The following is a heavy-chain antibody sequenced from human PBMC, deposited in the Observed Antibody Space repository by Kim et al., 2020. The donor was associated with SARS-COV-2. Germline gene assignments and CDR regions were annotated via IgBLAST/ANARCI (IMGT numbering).Heavy chain of an antibody. V-gene: IGHV3-11*05. Sequence: GGSLRLSCAASGFTFSDYYMIWVRQAPGKGLEWVSYISSTSSNTIYADSVKGRFTISRDNPKNSLYLQMNSLRAEDTAVYYCASERLIPSIGVVINDAFDIWGQGAKVTVSS. CDR1: GFTFSDYY. CDR3: ASERLIPSIGVVINDAFDI. CDR2: ISSTSSNT. J-gene: IGHJ3*02. D-gene: IGHD3-3*01.